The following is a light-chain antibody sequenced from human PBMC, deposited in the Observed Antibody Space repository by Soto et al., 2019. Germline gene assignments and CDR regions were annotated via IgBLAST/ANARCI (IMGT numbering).Light chain of an antibody. Sequence: QSVLTQPRSVSGSPGQSVTISCTGTSSDVGDYNYVSWYQQHPGKAPKIIIYDVSKWPSGVPDRFSGSKSGNTASLTISGLQAEDEGDYYCCSYAGSYTWVFGGGTKLTVL. CDR1: SSDVGDYNY. CDR2: DVS. CDR3: CSYAGSYTWV. V-gene: IGLV2-11*01. J-gene: IGLJ3*02.